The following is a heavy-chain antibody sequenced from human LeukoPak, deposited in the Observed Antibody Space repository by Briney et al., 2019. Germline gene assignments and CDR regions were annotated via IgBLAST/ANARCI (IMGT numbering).Heavy chain of an antibody. CDR3: AKYCSTTSCYYLDY. D-gene: IGHD2-2*01. Sequence: SETLSLTCSVSGGSVSGRTSYWGWIHQPPGKGLEWIGSVYFSGSTYYNPSLKSRVTISVDTSKNQFSLKLNSVTAADTAVYYCAKYCSTTSCYYLDYWGQGILVTVSS. J-gene: IGHJ4*02. CDR1: GGSVSGRTSY. V-gene: IGHV4-39*07. CDR2: VYFSGST.